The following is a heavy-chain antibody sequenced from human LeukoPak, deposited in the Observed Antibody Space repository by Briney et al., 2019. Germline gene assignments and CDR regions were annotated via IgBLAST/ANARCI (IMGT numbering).Heavy chain of an antibody. Sequence: GASVKVSCKASGYTFTSYAMHWVRQAPGQRLEWMGWINAGNGNTKYSQKFQGRVTFTRDTSASTAYMELSRLRFEGTAVYYCARGGYHNYDSSGYYYFDYWGQGTLVTVSS. CDR3: ARGGYHNYDSSGYYYFDY. CDR2: INAGNGNT. CDR1: GYTFTSYA. D-gene: IGHD3-22*01. V-gene: IGHV1-3*01. J-gene: IGHJ4*02.